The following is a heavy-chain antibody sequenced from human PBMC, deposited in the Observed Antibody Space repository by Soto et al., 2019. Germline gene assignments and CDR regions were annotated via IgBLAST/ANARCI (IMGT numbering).Heavy chain of an antibody. D-gene: IGHD3-16*01. V-gene: IGHV3-23*01. J-gene: IGHJ6*03. Sequence: DVQLLESGGGLVQRGGSLRLSCAASGFTFSTYGMTWVRQAPGKGLEWVSCGGSGGSTYYADSVKGRFTISRDNSKNTLYLQMNSLRAEDTAVYYCVKFRGGAYHYYYMDVWGNGTTVTVSS. CDR2: GGSGGST. CDR3: VKFRGGAYHYYYMDV. CDR1: GFTFSTYG.